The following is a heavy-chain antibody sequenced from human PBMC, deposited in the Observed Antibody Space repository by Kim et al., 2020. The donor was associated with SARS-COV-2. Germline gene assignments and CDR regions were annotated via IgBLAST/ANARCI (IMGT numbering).Heavy chain of an antibody. J-gene: IGHJ4*02. CDR1: GGSISSGGYY. Sequence: SETLSLTCTVSGGSISSGGYYWSWIRQHPGKGLEWIGYIYYSGSTYYNPSLKSRVTISVDTSKNQFSLKLCSVTAADTAVYYCAREDYDILTGYHTPHFDYWGQGTLVTVSS. D-gene: IGHD3-9*01. CDR3: AREDYDILTGYHTPHFDY. V-gene: IGHV4-31*03. CDR2: IYYSGST.